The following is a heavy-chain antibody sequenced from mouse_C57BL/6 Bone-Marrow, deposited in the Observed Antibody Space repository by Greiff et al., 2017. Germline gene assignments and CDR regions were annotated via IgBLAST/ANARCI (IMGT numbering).Heavy chain of an antibody. CDR1: GYTFTSYW. V-gene: IGHV1-69*01. D-gene: IGHD2-2*01. CDR2: IDPSDSYT. Sequence: VQLQQPGAELVMPGASVKLSCKASGYTFTSYWMHWVKQRPGQGLEWIGEIDPSDSYTNYNQKFKGKSTLTVDKSSITAYMQLSSLTSEDSAVYYCARRGVTTPLAYWGQGTLVTVSA. CDR3: ARRGVTTPLAY. J-gene: IGHJ3*01.